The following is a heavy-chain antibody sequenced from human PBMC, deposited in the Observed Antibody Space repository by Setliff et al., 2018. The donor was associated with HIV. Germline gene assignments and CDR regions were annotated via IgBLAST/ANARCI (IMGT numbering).Heavy chain of an antibody. CDR1: GFTFRNYN. J-gene: IGHJ4*02. D-gene: IGHD5-12*01. CDR2: ICNIGSTI. Sequence: GSLRLSCAASGFTFRNYNFNWVRQAPGRGLGWVSYICNIGSTIYYADSVKGRFTISRDNAKNSLYLQMNSLRAEATAIYYCARDWRSGYDLNFDYWGQGTLVTVSS. CDR3: ARDWRSGYDLNFDY. V-gene: IGHV3-48*03.